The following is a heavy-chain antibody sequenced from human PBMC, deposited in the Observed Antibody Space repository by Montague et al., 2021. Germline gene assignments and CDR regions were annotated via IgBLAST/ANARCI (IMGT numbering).Heavy chain of an antibody. CDR2: INEDGSEK. Sequence: SLRLSCAASGITFDYYWVSWVRQAPGKGLEWVANINEDGSEKNYVDSVRGRFSISRDNTKNSLYLQMNSLRAEDTAVYYCARDRAAAGSWGHGTLVIVSS. CDR1: GITFDYYW. J-gene: IGHJ5*01. V-gene: IGHV3-7*01. CDR3: ARDRAAAGS. D-gene: IGHD6-13*01.